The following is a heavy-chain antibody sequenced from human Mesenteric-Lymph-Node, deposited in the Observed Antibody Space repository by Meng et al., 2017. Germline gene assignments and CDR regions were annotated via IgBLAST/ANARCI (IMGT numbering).Heavy chain of an antibody. CDR1: GYSMSTGYY. CDR2: IYYSGST. V-gene: IGHV4-38-2*01. J-gene: IGHJ4*02. Sequence: SETLSLTCAVSGYSMSTGYYWGWIRQPPGEGLEWIGSIYYSGSTYYNPSLKSRVTTSIDTSKNQFSLKLGSVTAADTAVYYCARGKGSVMTPHFDYWGQGRLVTVSS. D-gene: IGHD3-22*01. CDR3: ARGKGSVMTPHFDY.